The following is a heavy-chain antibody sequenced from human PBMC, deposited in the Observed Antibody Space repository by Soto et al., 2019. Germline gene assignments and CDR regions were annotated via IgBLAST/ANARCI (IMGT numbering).Heavy chain of an antibody. D-gene: IGHD5-12*01. CDR2: IYYSGST. CDR1: GGSISSSSYY. CDR3: ARHRMEWLRLIWFDP. J-gene: IGHJ5*02. V-gene: IGHV4-39*01. Sequence: TSETLSLTCTVSGGSISSSSYYWGWIRQPPGKGLEWIGSIYYSGSTYYNPSLKSRVTISVDTSKNQFSLKLSSVTAADTAVYYFARHRMEWLRLIWFDPWGQGTLVTVSS.